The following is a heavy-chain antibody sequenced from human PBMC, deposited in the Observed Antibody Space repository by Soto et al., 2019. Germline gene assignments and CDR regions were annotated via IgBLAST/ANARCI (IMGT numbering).Heavy chain of an antibody. Sequence: GASVKVSCKASGYTFTSYYMHWVRQAPGQGLEWMGIINPSGGSTSYAQKFQGRVTMTRDTSTSTVYMELSSLRSEDTAVYYCARDMYYYDSSGYPGYWGQGTLVTVSS. CDR2: INPSGGST. D-gene: IGHD3-22*01. V-gene: IGHV1-46*01. CDR3: ARDMYYYDSSGYPGY. J-gene: IGHJ4*02. CDR1: GYTFTSYY.